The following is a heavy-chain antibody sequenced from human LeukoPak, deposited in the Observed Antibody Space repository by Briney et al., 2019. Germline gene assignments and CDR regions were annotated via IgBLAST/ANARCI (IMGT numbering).Heavy chain of an antibody. V-gene: IGHV3-43*01. CDR1: GFTFDDYT. CDR2: MTWDAGTT. J-gene: IGHJ6*03. D-gene: IGHD2-2*01. Sequence: GGSLRLSCAASGFTFDDYTMHWVRQPPGKGLEWVSLMTWDAGTTYYADSVKGRFTISRDNSKNSLYLQMNSLRSEDTALYYCAKGGQTAARDMDVWGKGTTVTVSS. CDR3: AKGGQTAARDMDV.